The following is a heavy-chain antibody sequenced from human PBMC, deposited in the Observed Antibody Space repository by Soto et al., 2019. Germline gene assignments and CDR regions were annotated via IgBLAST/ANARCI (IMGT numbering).Heavy chain of an antibody. CDR3: AAVGDYVKDAFDI. D-gene: IGHD4-17*01. CDR1: GFTVSSNY. CDR2: ICSGGST. Sequence: GSLRLSCAASGFTVSSNYMSWVRQAPGKGLEWVSVICSGGSTYYADSVKGRFTISRDNSKNTLYLQMNSLRAEDTAVYYCAAVGDYVKDAFDIWGQGTMVTVSS. J-gene: IGHJ3*02. V-gene: IGHV3-53*01.